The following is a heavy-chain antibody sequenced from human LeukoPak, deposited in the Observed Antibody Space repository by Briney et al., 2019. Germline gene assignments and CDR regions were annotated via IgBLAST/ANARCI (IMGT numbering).Heavy chain of an antibody. V-gene: IGHV3-33*01. CDR2: IWYDGSNK. D-gene: IGHD6-19*01. CDR1: GFTFSSYG. Sequence: PGRSLRLSCAASGFTFSSYGMHWVRQAPGKGLEWVAVIWYDGSNKYYADSVKGRFTISRDNSKNTLYLQMNSLRAEDTAVYYCARDRQWLAHLDYWGQGTLVTVSS. J-gene: IGHJ4*02. CDR3: ARDRQWLAHLDY.